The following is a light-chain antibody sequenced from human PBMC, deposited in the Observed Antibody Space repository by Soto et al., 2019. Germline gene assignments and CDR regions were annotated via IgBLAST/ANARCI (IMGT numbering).Light chain of an antibody. J-gene: IGLJ2*01. Sequence: QSALTQPRSVSGSPGQSVTISCTGTSSDVGGYNYVSWYQQHPGKAPKLMIYDVSKRPSGVPDRFSGSTSGNTASLTISGLQAEDEADYYCCSYAGSYTAYVVFGGGTKLTVL. CDR2: DVS. CDR1: SSDVGGYNY. V-gene: IGLV2-11*01. CDR3: CSYAGSYTAYVV.